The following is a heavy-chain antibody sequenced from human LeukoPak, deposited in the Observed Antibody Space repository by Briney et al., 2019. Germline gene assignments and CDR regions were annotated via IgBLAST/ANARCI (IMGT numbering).Heavy chain of an antibody. J-gene: IGHJ3*02. D-gene: IGHD3-22*01. Sequence: GGSLRLSGAASGFTFSGYGMAWVRQAPGEGLDWVSTISGSGGSTYYADSVKGRFTISRDNSKNTLYLQMNSLRAEDTAVYYCAKDPNYDSSGYYYLGAFDIWGQGTMVTVSS. V-gene: IGHV3-23*01. CDR3: AKDPNYDSSGYYYLGAFDI. CDR2: ISGSGGST. CDR1: GFTFSGYG.